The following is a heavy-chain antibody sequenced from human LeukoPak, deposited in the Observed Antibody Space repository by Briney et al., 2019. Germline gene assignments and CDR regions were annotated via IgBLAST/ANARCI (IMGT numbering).Heavy chain of an antibody. CDR2: ISVYNGNT. D-gene: IGHD6-19*01. J-gene: IGHJ5*02. V-gene: IGHV1-18*01. CDR3: ARVKYSSGWSDSLYWFDP. Sequence: GASVKVSCKASGYTFTSYGISWVRQAPGQGLEWMGWISVYNGNTNYAQKFQGRVTMTTDTSTSTAYMELRSLRSDDTAVYYCARVKYSSGWSDSLYWFDPWGQGTLVTVSS. CDR1: GYTFTSYG.